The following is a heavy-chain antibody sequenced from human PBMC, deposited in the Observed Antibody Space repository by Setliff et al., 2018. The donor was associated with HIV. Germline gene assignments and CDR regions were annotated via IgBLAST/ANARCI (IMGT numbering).Heavy chain of an antibody. CDR3: ARLDCSSSSGFVDY. J-gene: IGHJ4*02. D-gene: IGHD2-2*01. CDR2: IYYSGDT. CDR1: GGSISTYY. Sequence: PSETLSLTCTVSGGSISTYYWSWIRQSPEKGLEWIGYIYYSGDTNYNPSLRSRVTISVDTSKNQFSLKLSSVTAADTAVYYCARLDCSSSSGFVDYWGQGTLVTVSS. V-gene: IGHV4-59*08.